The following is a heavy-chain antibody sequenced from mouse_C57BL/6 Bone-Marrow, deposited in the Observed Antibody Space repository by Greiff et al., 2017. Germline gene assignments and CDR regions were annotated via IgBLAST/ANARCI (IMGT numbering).Heavy chain of an antibody. D-gene: IGHD1-1*01. CDR2: ISRCSGYT. Sequence: EVLLVESGGDLVKPGGSLKLSCAASGFTFTSYGMSWVRQTPGKRLEWVATISRCSGYTYYPDSVKGRFTISGENAKNTLYLQMSSLKSEDTAMYYCARRGLLRFFDYWGQGTTLTVSS. J-gene: IGHJ2*01. V-gene: IGHV5-6*01. CDR1: GFTFTSYG. CDR3: ARRGLLRFFDY.